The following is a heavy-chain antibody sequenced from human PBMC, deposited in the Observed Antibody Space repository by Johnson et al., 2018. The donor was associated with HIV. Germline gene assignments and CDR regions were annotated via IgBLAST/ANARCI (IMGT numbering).Heavy chain of an antibody. CDR3: ARAPEVRGVDAFDI. CDR2: LYSDGRT. V-gene: IGHV3-66*01. Sequence: MQLVESGGGLVQPGGSLRLSCAASGITVSSTYMSWVRQAPGKGLEWLSVLYSDGRTYYADSVKGRFTISRDGSKNTLFLQMNSLRAEDTAVYYCARAPEVRGVDAFDIWGQGTVVTVSS. J-gene: IGHJ3*02. D-gene: IGHD3-10*01. CDR1: GITVSSTY.